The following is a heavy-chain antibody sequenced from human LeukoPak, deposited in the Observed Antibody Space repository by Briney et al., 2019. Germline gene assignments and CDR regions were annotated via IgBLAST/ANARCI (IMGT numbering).Heavy chain of an antibody. D-gene: IGHD3-3*01. CDR3: ARVSVAARSDYDFWSGYYTNINWFDP. CDR2: MNPNSGNT. V-gene: IGHV1-8*03. J-gene: IGHJ5*02. Sequence: ASAKVSCKASGYTFTSYDINWVRQATGQGLEWMGWMNPNSGNTGYAQKFQGRVTITRNTSISTAYMELSSLRSEDTAVYYCARVSVAARSDYDFWSGYYTNINWFDPWGQGTLVTVSS. CDR1: GYTFTSYD.